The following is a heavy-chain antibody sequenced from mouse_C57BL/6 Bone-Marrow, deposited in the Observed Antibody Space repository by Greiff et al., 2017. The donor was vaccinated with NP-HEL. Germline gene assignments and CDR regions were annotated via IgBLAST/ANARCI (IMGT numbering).Heavy chain of an antibody. J-gene: IGHJ4*01. CDR1: GFTFSSYG. Sequence: VQLVESGGDLVKPGGSLKLSCAASGFTFSSYGMSWVRQTPDKRLEWVATISSGGSYTYYPDSVKGRFTISRDNAKNTLYLQMSSLKSEDTAMYYCARHRGDYWGQGTSVTVSS. V-gene: IGHV5-6*01. CDR2: ISSGGSYT. CDR3: ARHRGDY.